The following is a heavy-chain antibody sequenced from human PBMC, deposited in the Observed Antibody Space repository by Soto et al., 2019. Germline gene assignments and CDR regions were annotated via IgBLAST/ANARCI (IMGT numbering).Heavy chain of an antibody. CDR3: ARSRAYYDSSGYSYY. Sequence: ETLSLTCAVSGGSISSSNWWSWVRQPPGKGLEWIGEIYHGGSTNYNPSLKSRVTISVDKSKNQFSLKLSSVTAADTAVYYCARSRAYYDSSGYSYYWGQGTLVTVSS. CDR2: IYHGGST. J-gene: IGHJ4*02. D-gene: IGHD3-22*01. V-gene: IGHV4-4*02. CDR1: GGSISSSNW.